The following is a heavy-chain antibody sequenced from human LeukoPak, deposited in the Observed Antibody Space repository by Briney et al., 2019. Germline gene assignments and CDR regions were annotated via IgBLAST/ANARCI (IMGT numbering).Heavy chain of an antibody. D-gene: IGHD1-1*01. CDR2: ISAYNGNT. CDR1: GYTFTSYS. CDR3: ARYGHPPWNTFYYYMDV. V-gene: IGHV1-18*01. J-gene: IGHJ6*03. Sequence: ASVKVSCKASGYTFTSYSISWVRQAPGQGLEWMGWISAYNGNTNYAQKLQGRVTMTTDTSTSTAYMELRSLRSDDTAVYYCARYGHPPWNTFYYYMDVWGKGTTVTVSS.